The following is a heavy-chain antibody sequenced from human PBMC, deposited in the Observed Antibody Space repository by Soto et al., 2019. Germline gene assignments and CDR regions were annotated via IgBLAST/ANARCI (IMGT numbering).Heavy chain of an antibody. CDR1: GYTSTSYG. CDR2: ISAYDGNT. D-gene: IGHD2-2*01. Sequence: QVQLVQSGAEVKKPGASVKVSCKASGYTSTSYGISRVRQAPGQGLEWMGWISAYDGNTNYAQKLQGRVTMTTDTSTSTAYMELRSLRSDDTAVYYCARVSGCLISTSCYGNYYYYGMDVWGQGTTVTVSS. J-gene: IGHJ6*02. CDR3: ARVSGCLISTSCYGNYYYYGMDV. V-gene: IGHV1-18*01.